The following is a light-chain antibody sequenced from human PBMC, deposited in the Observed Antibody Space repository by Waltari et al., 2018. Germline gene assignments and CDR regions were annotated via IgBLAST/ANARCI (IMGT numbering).Light chain of an antibody. CDR2: DVS. J-gene: IGLJ3*02. CDR1: SSDVGFYNY. V-gene: IGLV2-14*01. Sequence: QSALTQPASVSGSPGQPITLSCTGTSSDVGFYNYVSWYPQHPGKAPKLIIYDVSERPSGVFAVFSGSKSGNAASLTISGLQAADEADYYCSSYTGSSSWVFGGGTKLTVL. CDR3: SSYTGSSSWV.